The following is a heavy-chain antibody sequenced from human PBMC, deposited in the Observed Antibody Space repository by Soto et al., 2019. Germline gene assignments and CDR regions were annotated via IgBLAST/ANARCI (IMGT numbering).Heavy chain of an antibody. J-gene: IGHJ5*02. Sequence: EVQLLESGGGLVQPGGSLRLSCAVSGFTFNNYAMSWVRQAPGKGLEWVSGTSATGTTTHYADAVKGLFTISRDNSKNTLFLQMDSLRAEDTAIYYCARARGMAADGTTGRGNWFDPWGQGTLVTVSS. CDR1: GFTFNNYA. V-gene: IGHV3-23*01. CDR3: ARARGMAADGTTGRGNWFDP. D-gene: IGHD6-13*01. CDR2: TSATGTTT.